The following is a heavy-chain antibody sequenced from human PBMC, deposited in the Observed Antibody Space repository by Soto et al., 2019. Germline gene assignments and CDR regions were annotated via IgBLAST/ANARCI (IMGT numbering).Heavy chain of an antibody. CDR2: INPSGGST. D-gene: IGHD3-3*01. CDR3: ARAEGLRVSPSLSRGAFDI. CDR1: GYTFTSYY. J-gene: IGHJ3*02. Sequence: SVKVSCKASGYTFTSYYMHWVRQAPGQGLEWMGIINPSGGSTSYAQKFQGRVTMTRDTSTSTVYMELSSLRSEDTAVYYCARAEGLRVSPSLSRGAFDIWGQGTMVTVSS. V-gene: IGHV1-46*01.